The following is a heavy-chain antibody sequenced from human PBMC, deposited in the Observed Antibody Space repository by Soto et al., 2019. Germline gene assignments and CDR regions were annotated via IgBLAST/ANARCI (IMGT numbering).Heavy chain of an antibody. CDR3: ARVKRGYSYGPTLPTRMDV. CDR1: GYTFTSYG. J-gene: IGHJ6*02. V-gene: IGHV1-18*01. CDR2: ISAYNGNT. Sequence: QVQLVQSGAEVKKPGASVKVSCKASGYTFTSYGISWVRQAPGQGLEWMGWISAYNGNTNYAQKLQGRVTMTTDTSTSTAYMELRSLRSDDTAVYYCARVKRGYSYGPTLPTRMDVWGQGTTVTVSS. D-gene: IGHD5-18*01.